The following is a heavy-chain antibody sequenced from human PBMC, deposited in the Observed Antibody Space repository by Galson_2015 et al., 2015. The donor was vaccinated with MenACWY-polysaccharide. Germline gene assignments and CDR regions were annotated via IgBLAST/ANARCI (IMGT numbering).Heavy chain of an antibody. J-gene: IGHJ4*02. CDR2: IRGDGITT. Sequence: SLRLSCAASGFNFDSYAMHWVRQGPGKGLEWVSLIRGDGITTDYADSVKGRFTVSRDNSKNSLYLQMNSLRAEDTAFYYCAKDYGAFGPDYWCQGPLVPVSS. CDR1: GFNFDSYA. CDR3: AKDYGAFGPDY. V-gene: IGHV3-43*02. D-gene: IGHD4/OR15-4a*01.